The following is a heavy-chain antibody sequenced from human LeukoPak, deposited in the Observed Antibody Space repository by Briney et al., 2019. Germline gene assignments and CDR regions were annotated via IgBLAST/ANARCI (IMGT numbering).Heavy chain of an antibody. D-gene: IGHD6-13*01. CDR3: GGPGSPKGIYGMDV. CDR2: IYPGDSDT. CDR1: GYSFTSYW. Sequence: GESLKISCQVSGYSFTSYWVGWVRQLPGKGLEWLGIIYPGDSDTRYSPSFQGQLTISADKSISTSYQQWSSPKDSDTAMYYCGGPGSPKGIYGMDVWGQGTTVTVSS. V-gene: IGHV5-51*01. J-gene: IGHJ6*02.